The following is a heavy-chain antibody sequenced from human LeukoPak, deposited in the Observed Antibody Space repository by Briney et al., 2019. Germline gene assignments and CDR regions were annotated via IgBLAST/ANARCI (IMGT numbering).Heavy chain of an antibody. J-gene: IGHJ4*02. D-gene: IGHD4-23*01. CDR3: ARVSYGGNWEIDY. V-gene: IGHV1-46*01. Sequence: ASVKVSCKASGYTFTCNYIHWVRQAPGQGLEWMGMIYPRDGSTSYAQKFQGRVTVTRDTSTSTVHMELSGLRSEDTAVYYCARVSYGGNWEIDYWGQGTLVTVSS. CDR1: GYTFTCNY. CDR2: IYPRDGST.